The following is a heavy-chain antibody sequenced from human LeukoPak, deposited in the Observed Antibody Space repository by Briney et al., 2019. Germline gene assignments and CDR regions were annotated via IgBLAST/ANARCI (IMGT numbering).Heavy chain of an antibody. D-gene: IGHD7-27*01. CDR1: GYTFTRYY. V-gene: IGHV1-2*02. Sequence: GASVKVSCKASGYTFTRYYMHWVRQAPGQGLEWMGWVNPNGGGTNYAQKFQGRVTMTRDTSISTSYMELSRLRADDTAVYYCARIRDNWGYDYWGQGTLVTVSS. CDR2: VNPNGGGT. J-gene: IGHJ4*02. CDR3: ARIRDNWGYDY.